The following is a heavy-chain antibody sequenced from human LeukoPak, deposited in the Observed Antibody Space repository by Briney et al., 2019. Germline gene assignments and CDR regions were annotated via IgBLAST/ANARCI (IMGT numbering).Heavy chain of an antibody. J-gene: IGHJ6*02. CDR3: ASTTMVRGVHYGMDV. CDR1: GGTFISYA. CDR2: IIPIFGIA. Sequence: ASVKVSCKASGGTFISYAISWVRQAPGQGLERMGRIIPIFGIANYAQKFQGRVTITADKSTSTAYMELSSLRSEDTAVYYCASTTMVRGVHYGMDVWGQGTTVTVSS. D-gene: IGHD3-10*01. V-gene: IGHV1-69*04.